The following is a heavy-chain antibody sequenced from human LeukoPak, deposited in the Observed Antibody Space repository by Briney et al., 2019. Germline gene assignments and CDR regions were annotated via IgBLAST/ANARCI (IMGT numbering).Heavy chain of an antibody. J-gene: IGHJ4*02. Sequence: ASVKVSCKASGYTFTSYGIIWVRQAPGQGPEWMGWISAYNGNTDYSQNLQGRVTMTTDTSTNTAYMELRSLRSDDTAVYYCARDLTYWGQGTLVTVSS. CDR2: ISAYNGNT. CDR1: GYTFTSYG. CDR3: ARDLTY. V-gene: IGHV1-18*01.